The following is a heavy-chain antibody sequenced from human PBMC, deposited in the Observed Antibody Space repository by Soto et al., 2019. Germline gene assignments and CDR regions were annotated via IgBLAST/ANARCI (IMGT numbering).Heavy chain of an antibody. J-gene: IGHJ4*02. V-gene: IGHV3-30*18. CDR3: AKDRGFWQLLFDY. CDR2: ISYDGSNK. Sequence: GGSLRLSCAASGFTFSSYGMHWVRQAPGKGLEWVAVISYDGSNKYYADSVKGRFTISRDNSKNTLYLQMNSLRAEDTAVYYCAKDRGFWQLLFDYWGQGTLVTVSS. D-gene: IGHD6-6*01. CDR1: GFTFSSYG.